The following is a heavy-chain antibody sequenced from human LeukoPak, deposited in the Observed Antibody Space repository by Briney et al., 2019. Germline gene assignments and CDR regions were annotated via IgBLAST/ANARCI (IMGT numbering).Heavy chain of an antibody. Sequence: ETLSLTCTVSGGSFSSYSWTYIRQSAGKGLEWIGRIYSSGNTNYNPSLQSRVTMSIDTSKNQFALKLNSVTAADTAVYYCARVADGHLKDWGQGTLVTVSS. J-gene: IGHJ4*02. V-gene: IGHV4-4*07. D-gene: IGHD5-24*01. CDR3: ARVADGHLKD. CDR2: IYSSGNT. CDR1: GGSFSSYS.